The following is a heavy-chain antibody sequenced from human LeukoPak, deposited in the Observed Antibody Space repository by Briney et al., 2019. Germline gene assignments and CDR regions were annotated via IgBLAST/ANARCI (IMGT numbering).Heavy chain of an antibody. J-gene: IGHJ3*02. CDR1: GDSISGYY. CDR3: ARDGDYGDFWGAFDI. CDR2: IYNSGST. D-gene: IGHD4-17*01. Sequence: SETLSLTCTASGDSISGYYWSWIRQPPGKGLEWIGYIYNSGSTNYNPSLKSRVTISVDTSKNQFSLQLSSVTAADTAVYYCARDGDYGDFWGAFDIWGQGTMVTVSS. V-gene: IGHV4-59*01.